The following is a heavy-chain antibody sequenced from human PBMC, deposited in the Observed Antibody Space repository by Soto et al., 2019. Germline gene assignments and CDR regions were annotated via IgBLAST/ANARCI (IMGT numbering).Heavy chain of an antibody. CDR1: GYTFTAYG. V-gene: IGHV1-18*01. Sequence: ASVKVSCKASGYTFTAYGFNWVRQAPGQGLECMGWFSVYTGNTNYAQNLQGRVTMTTDTSTRTAYMELRGLRSDDTAVFYCARGRAYCGGDCYLLDYWGQGTPVTVSS. J-gene: IGHJ4*02. D-gene: IGHD2-21*02. CDR3: ARGRAYCGGDCYLLDY. CDR2: FSVYTGNT.